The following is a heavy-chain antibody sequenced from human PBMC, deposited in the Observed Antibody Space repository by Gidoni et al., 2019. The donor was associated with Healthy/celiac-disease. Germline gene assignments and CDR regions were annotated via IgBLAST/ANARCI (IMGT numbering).Heavy chain of an antibody. Sequence: QLQLQESGPGQVKPSETLSLTCTVSGGSISSSSYYWGWIRQPPGKGLEWIGSIYYSGSTYYNPSLKSRVTISVDTSKNQFSLKLSSVTAADTAVYYCARDSRYYDSSGYPHQSNALDYWGQGTLVTVSS. J-gene: IGHJ4*02. D-gene: IGHD3-22*01. CDR1: GGSISSSSYY. V-gene: IGHV4-39*07. CDR3: ARDSRYYDSSGYPHQSNALDY. CDR2: IYYSGST.